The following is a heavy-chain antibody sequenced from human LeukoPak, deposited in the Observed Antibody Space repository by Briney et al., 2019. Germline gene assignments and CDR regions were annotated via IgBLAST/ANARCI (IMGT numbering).Heavy chain of an antibody. D-gene: IGHD2-15*01. CDR3: ANAAVVVVAATDY. Sequence: GGSLRLSCAASGFTFSSYEMNWVRQAPGKGLEWVSYISSSGSTIYYADSVKGRFTISRDNAKNSLYLQMNSLRAEDTAVYYCANAAVVVVAATDYWGQGTLVTVSS. CDR2: ISSSGSTI. J-gene: IGHJ4*02. V-gene: IGHV3-48*03. CDR1: GFTFSSYE.